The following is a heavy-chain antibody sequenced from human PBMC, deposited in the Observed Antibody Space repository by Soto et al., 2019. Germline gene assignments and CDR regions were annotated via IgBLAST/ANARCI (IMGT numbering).Heavy chain of an antibody. V-gene: IGHV1-3*01. D-gene: IGHD3-22*01. J-gene: IGHJ4*02. CDR2: INAGNGNT. CDR3: ARAVSSGYYYGPDY. CDR1: GYTFTSYA. Sequence: ASVKVSCKXSGYTFTSYAMHWVRQAPGQRLEWMGWINAGNGNTKYSQKFQGRVTITRDTSASTAYMELSSLRPEDTAVYYCARAVSSGYYYGPDYWGQGTLVTVSS.